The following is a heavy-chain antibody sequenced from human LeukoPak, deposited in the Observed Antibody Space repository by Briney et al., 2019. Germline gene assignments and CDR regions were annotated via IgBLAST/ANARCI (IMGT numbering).Heavy chain of an antibody. V-gene: IGHV4-39*01. D-gene: IGHD1-1*01. Sequence: NASETLSLTCTVSGGSISSSSYYWGWVRQPPGKGLEWIGSIYYSGSTYYNPSLKSRVTISVDTSKNQFSLKLSSVTAADTAVYYCASATGTSPFSFDYWGQGTLVTVSS. CDR1: GGSISSSSYY. J-gene: IGHJ4*02. CDR2: IYYSGST. CDR3: ASATGTSPFSFDY.